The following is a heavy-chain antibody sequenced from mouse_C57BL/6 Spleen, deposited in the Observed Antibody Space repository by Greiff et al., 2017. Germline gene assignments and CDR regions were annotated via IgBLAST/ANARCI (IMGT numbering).Heavy chain of an antibody. Sequence: QVQLKESGAELVRPGASVTLSCKASGYTFTDYEMHWVKQTPVHGLEWIGAIDPETGGTAYNQKFKGKAILTADKSSSTAYMELRSLTSEDSAVYYCTRSYYDYPDGFAYWGQGTLVTVSA. V-gene: IGHV1-15*01. CDR3: TRSYYDYPDGFAY. CDR2: IDPETGGT. J-gene: IGHJ3*01. D-gene: IGHD2-4*01. CDR1: GYTFTDYE.